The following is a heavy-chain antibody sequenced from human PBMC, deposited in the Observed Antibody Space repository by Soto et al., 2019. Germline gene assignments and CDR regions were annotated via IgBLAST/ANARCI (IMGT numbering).Heavy chain of an antibody. Sequence: QVQLVQSGAEVKKPGASVRVSCKASGYTFTRHYMHWVRQAPGQGLEWMGIINPSGGGTRYAQKFQGRVTMTGDTSTRTVYMDLSSLTSEDTAVYYCAEADGGGVGVYWGQGTLVTVSS. V-gene: IGHV1-46*03. CDR3: AEADGGGVGVY. CDR2: INPSGGGT. CDR1: GYTFTRHY. J-gene: IGHJ4*02. D-gene: IGHD2-8*01.